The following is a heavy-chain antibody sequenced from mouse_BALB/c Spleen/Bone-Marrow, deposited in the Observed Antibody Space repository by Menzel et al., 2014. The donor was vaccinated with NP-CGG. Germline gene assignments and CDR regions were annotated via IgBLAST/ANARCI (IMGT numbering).Heavy chain of an antibody. CDR3: ARARFDSAFAY. CDR1: GYSITSGYY. Sequence: EVKLQESGPGLVEPSQSLSLTCSVTGYSITSGYYWNWIRQFPGNKLEWMGYISYDGSNNYNPSLKNRISITRDTSKNQFFLKLNSVTTEDTATYYCARARFDSAFAYWGQGTLVTVSA. V-gene: IGHV3-6*02. J-gene: IGHJ3*01. D-gene: IGHD2-4*01. CDR2: ISYDGSN.